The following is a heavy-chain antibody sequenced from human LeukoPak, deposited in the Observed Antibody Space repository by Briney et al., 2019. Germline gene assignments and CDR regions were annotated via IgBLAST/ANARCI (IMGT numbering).Heavy chain of an antibody. Sequence: GAXVKVSCKASGYTFTSYYMHWVRQAPGQGLEWMGIINPSGGSTIYAQKFQGRVTMTRDTSTSTVYMEMSSLRSEDTAVYYCARRARYGPAYFDYWGQGTLVTVSS. CDR2: INPSGGST. CDR1: GYTFTSYY. J-gene: IGHJ4*02. CDR3: ARRARYGPAYFDY. V-gene: IGHV1-46*01. D-gene: IGHD5-18*01.